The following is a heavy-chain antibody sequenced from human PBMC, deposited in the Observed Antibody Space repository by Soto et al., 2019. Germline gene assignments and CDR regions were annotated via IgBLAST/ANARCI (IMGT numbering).Heavy chain of an antibody. D-gene: IGHD3-10*01. Sequence: EVQLVQSGGGLVKPGGSLRLSCAASGFTFATYSMSWVRQAPGKGLEWVSSITSSSDYIHYADSVRGRFTISRDNAQSSLYLQTISLRGEDTAVYYCARDTNFYASGSGVDYWGQGTLVTVSS. V-gene: IGHV3-21*06. J-gene: IGHJ4*02. CDR1: GFTFATYS. CDR2: ITSSSDYI. CDR3: ARDTNFYASGSGVDY.